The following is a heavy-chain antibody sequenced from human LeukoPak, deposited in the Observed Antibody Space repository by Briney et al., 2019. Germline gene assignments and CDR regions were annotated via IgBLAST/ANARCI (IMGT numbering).Heavy chain of an antibody. CDR1: RYTFTSYG. V-gene: IGHV1-18*01. CDR3: ARAPFMRRDSSGTDTNFDY. J-gene: IGHJ4*02. CDR2: ISAYNGNT. D-gene: IGHD3-22*01. Sequence: ASVKVSCQPSRYTFTSYGISWVRQAPGQGLKWMGWISAYNGNTNYAQNLQGRVTMTTHTSTSSAYMELMSLRSDDTAVYYCARAPFMRRDSSGTDTNFDYWGQGTLVTVSS.